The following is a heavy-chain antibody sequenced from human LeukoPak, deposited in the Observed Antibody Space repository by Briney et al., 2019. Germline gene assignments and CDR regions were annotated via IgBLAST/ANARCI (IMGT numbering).Heavy chain of an antibody. V-gene: IGHV3-21*01. CDR2: ITGSSSYI. J-gene: IGHJ4*02. D-gene: IGHD6-6*01. CDR3: ASGFSSSPYFDY. CDR1: GFTVTTYY. Sequence: GGSLRLSCAASGFTVTTYYMNWVRQAPGKGLEWVSFITGSSSYIYYTDSVKGRFTISRDNAKNSLFLQMNSLRDEDTALYYCASGFSSSPYFDYWVQGTLVTVSS.